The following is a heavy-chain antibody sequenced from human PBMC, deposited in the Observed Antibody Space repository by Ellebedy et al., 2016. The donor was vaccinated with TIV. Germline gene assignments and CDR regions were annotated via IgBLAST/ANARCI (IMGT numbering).Heavy chain of an antibody. D-gene: IGHD3-10*01. Sequence: MPSETLSLTCTVSGGSLSYYLWSWIRQPPGKELEWIGWIYYSGSTRYNTSLNSRVTISLDTSRNLFSLRLSSVTAADTAVYYCARHFGSGTFPLDYWGQGALVTVSS. CDR1: GGSLSYYL. V-gene: IGHV4-59*08. J-gene: IGHJ4*02. CDR2: IYYSGST. CDR3: ARHFGSGTFPLDY.